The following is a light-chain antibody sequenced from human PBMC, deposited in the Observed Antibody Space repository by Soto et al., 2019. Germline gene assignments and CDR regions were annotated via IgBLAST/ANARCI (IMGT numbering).Light chain of an antibody. J-gene: IGLJ2*01. CDR2: DVS. CDR3: SSYTSSSTLVV. Sequence: QSVLTQPASVSGSPGQTITISCPGTSSDVGGYNYVSWYQQHPGKAPKLMIYDVSNRPSGVSNRFSGSKPGNTASLTISGLQSEDEADYYCSSYTSSSTLVVFGGGTKLTVL. CDR1: SSDVGGYNY. V-gene: IGLV2-14*01.